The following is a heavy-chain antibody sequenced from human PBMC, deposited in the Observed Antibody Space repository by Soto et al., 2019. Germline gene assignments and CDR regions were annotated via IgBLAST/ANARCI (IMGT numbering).Heavy chain of an antibody. V-gene: IGHV4-39*01. D-gene: IGHD3-10*01. CDR3: ARQPHPRGQYLFFDY. Sequence: SETLSLTCTVSGGSISSSSYYWGWIRQPPGKGLEWIGSIYYSGSTYYNPSLKSRVTISVDTSKNQFSLKLSSVTAADTAVYYCARQPHPRGQYLFFDYWGQGTLVTVSS. J-gene: IGHJ4*02. CDR1: GGSISSSSYY. CDR2: IYYSGST.